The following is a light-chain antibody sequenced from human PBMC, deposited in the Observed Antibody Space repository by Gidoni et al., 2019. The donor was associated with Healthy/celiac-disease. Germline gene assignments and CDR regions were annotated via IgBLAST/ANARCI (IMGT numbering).Light chain of an antibody. CDR2: DAS. V-gene: IGKV1-33*01. J-gene: IGKJ2*03. CDR1: KDISNY. Sequence: DIQMTQSPSSLSASVGDRVTITCQASKDISNYLNWYQQKPGKAPKLLIYDASNLETGVPSRFSGSGSGTDFTFTISSLQPEDIATYYCQQYDNPRSFGQGTKLEIK. CDR3: QQYDNPRS.